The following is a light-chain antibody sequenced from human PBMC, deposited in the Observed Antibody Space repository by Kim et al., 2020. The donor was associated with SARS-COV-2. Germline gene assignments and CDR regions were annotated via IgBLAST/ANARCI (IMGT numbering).Light chain of an antibody. J-gene: IGKJ4*01. V-gene: IGKV1-33*01. CDR2: DAS. CDR1: RDIGNN. Sequence: DIQMTQSPSSLTASVGDRVTITCQASRDIGNNLNWYQQKPGKAPKVLIYDASNVQTGVPSRFSGTGSGTDFTFIITSLQPEDVATYNCQQFDNLSRSFAGGTTVDIK. CDR3: QQFDNLSRS.